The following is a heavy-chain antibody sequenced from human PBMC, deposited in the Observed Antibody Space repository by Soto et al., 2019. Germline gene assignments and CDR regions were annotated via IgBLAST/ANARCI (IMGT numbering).Heavy chain of an antibody. CDR2: IYWDDDK. CDR1: EFSLSTSGVG. D-gene: IGHD3-16*01. V-gene: IGHV2-5*02. CDR3: ALSSFGNSFFFFYGMDV. Sequence: QITLKESGPTLVKPTQTHTLNCTFSEFSLSTSGVGVGWNRQPPGKALVWLALIYWDDDKRYSPSLKSRLTITKDTSKNQVVLTMTNMDPVDTATYYCALSSFGNSFFFFYGMDVWGQGTTVTVSS. J-gene: IGHJ6*02.